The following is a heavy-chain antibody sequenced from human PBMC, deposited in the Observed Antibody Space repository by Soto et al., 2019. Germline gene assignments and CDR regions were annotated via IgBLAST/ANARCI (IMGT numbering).Heavy chain of an antibody. V-gene: IGHV4-31*03. CDR2: IYYSGST. Sequence: QVQLQESGPGLVKPSQTLSLTCTVSGGSISSGGYFWSWIRLHPGKGLEWIGFIYYSGSTYYNPSLKSRVTISVDTSKNQFSLKLSSVTAADTAVYYCAREGAAPYYYYGMDVWGQGTTVTVSS. J-gene: IGHJ6*02. D-gene: IGHD6-6*01. CDR1: GGSISSGGYF. CDR3: AREGAAPYYYYGMDV.